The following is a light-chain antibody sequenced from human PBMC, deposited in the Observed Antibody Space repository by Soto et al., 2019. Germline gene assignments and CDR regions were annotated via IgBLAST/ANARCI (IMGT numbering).Light chain of an antibody. CDR3: QQVNVYPST. CDR1: QGISSY. CDR2: DAS. J-gene: IGKJ4*01. V-gene: IGKV1-9*01. Sequence: IQLTQSPSSLSASVGDRVTITCRASQGISSYLGWYQQKPGKAPNLLIYDASTLHSGVPSRFSGSGSGTDFTLTISSLQPEDFATYYCQQVNVYPSTFGGGTKVEIK.